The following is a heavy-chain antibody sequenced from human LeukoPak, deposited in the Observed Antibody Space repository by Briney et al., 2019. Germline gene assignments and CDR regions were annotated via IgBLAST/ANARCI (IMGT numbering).Heavy chain of an antibody. CDR2: INPSGGST. J-gene: IGHJ3*02. D-gene: IGHD2-15*01. Sequence: GASVKVSCKASGYTFTGYYMHWVRQAPGQGLEWMGIINPSGGSTSYAQKFQGRVTMTRDMSTSTVYMELSSLRSEDTAVYYCARDRGYCSGGSCLNDAFDIWGQGTMVTVSS. CDR3: ARDRGYCSGGSCLNDAFDI. V-gene: IGHV1-46*01. CDR1: GYTFTGYY.